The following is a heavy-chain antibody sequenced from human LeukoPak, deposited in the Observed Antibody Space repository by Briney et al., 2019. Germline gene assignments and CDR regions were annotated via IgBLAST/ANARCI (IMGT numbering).Heavy chain of an antibody. V-gene: IGHV3-33*01. CDR1: GFTFGSYG. CDR2: IRYDGSDR. D-gene: IGHD3-22*01. CDR3: ARDNWGDGGYYRTLDY. Sequence: PGGSLRLSCAASGFTFGSYGIYWVRQAPGKGLEWVAGIRYDGSDRSYADPVKGRFTISRDNSKNTVDLQINSLRAEDTAVYYCARDNWGDGGYYRTLDYWGQGTLVTVSS. J-gene: IGHJ4*02.